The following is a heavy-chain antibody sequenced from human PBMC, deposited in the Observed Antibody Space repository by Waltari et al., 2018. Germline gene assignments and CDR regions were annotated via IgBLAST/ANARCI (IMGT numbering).Heavy chain of an antibody. CDR3: AREEGDFWSGYHGYYYGMDV. CDR2: IIPSLGTA. CDR1: GGTFSSYA. J-gene: IGHJ6*02. V-gene: IGHV1-69*13. Sequence: QVQLVQSGAEVKKPGSSVKVSCKASGGTFSSYAISWVRQAPGQGLEWMGGIIPSLGTANYAQKFQGRVTITADESTSTAYMELSSLRSEDTAVYYCAREEGDFWSGYHGYYYGMDVWGQGTTVTVSS. D-gene: IGHD3-3*01.